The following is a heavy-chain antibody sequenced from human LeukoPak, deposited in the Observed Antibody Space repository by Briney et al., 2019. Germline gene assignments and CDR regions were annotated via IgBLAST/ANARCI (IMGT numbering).Heavy chain of an antibody. CDR1: GYSFTSYW. CDR3: ARHAGRRYCSSTSCCIVGY. D-gene: IGHD2-2*01. Sequence: GESLKISCKGSGYSFTSYWIGWVRQMPGKGLEWMGIIYPGDSDTRYSPSFQGQVTISADKSISTAYLQWSSLKASDTAMYYCARHAGRRYCSSTSCCIVGYWGQGTLVTVSS. V-gene: IGHV5-51*01. CDR2: IYPGDSDT. J-gene: IGHJ4*02.